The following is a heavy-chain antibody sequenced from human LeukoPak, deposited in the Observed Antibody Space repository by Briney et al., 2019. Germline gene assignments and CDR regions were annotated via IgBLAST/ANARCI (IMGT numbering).Heavy chain of an antibody. D-gene: IGHD2-15*01. CDR3: ARDHCSGGSCYSNVYYGMDV. J-gene: IGHJ6*02. Sequence: SETLSLTCTVSGGSITSYYWSWIRQPPGKGLEWIGYIYYSGSTNYNPSLKSRVTISVDTSKNQFSLKLSSVTAADTAVYYCARDHCSGGSCYSNVYYGMDVWGQGTTVTVSS. V-gene: IGHV4-59*01. CDR1: GGSITSYY. CDR2: IYYSGST.